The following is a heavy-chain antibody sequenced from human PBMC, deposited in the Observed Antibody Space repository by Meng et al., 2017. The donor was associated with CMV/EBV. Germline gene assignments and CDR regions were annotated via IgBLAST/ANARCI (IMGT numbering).Heavy chain of an antibody. D-gene: IGHD2-2*02. Sequence: SVKVSCKASGGTFSSYAISWVRQAPGQGLEWMGGIIPIFGTANYAQKFQGRVTITTDESTSTAYMELSSLRSEDTVVYYCARGYCSSTSCYNAFDIWGQGTMVTVSS. CDR2: IIPIFGTA. CDR3: ARGYCSSTSCYNAFDI. CDR1: GGTFSSYA. V-gene: IGHV1-69*05. J-gene: IGHJ3*02.